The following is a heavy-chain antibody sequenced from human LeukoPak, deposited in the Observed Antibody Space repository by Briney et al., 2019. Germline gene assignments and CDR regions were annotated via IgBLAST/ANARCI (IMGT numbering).Heavy chain of an antibody. CDR1: GFTFSSYA. V-gene: IGHV3-30*02. CDR2: IRYDGSNK. Sequence: GGSLRLSCAASGFTFSSYAMHWVRQAPGKGLEWVAFIRYDGSNKYYADSVKGRFTISRDNSKNTLYLQMNSLRAEDTAVYYCAKPSLRFLEWFAYWGQGTLVTVSS. CDR3: AKPSLRFLEWFAY. D-gene: IGHD3-3*01. J-gene: IGHJ4*02.